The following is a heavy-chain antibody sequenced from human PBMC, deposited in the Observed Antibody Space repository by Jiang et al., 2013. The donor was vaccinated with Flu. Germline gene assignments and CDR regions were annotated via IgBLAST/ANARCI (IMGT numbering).Heavy chain of an antibody. CDR1: GDSVSSNSAA. D-gene: IGHD3-10*01. CDR2: TYYRSKWYN. J-gene: IGHJ5*02. Sequence: LTCAISGDSVSSNSAAWNWIRQSPSRGLEWLGRTYYRSKWYNDYAVSVKSRITINPDTSKNQFSLQLNSVTPEDTAVYYCAREYYGSGSYPHPLFDPWGQGTLVTVSS. CDR3: AREYYGSGSYPHPLFDP. V-gene: IGHV6-1*01.